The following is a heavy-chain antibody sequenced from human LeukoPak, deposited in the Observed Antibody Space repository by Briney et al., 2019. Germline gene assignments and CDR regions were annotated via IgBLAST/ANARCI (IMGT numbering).Heavy chain of an antibody. D-gene: IGHD2-15*01. CDR1: GFIFSDYV. Sequence: SGGSLRLSCAASGFIFSDYVIHWVRQAPGKGLDWVAVISKDGGTKYYADSVKGGLTISRDNSKNMLYLQMNSLRPEDTAVYYCARGGDLKYCSGGSCYSVDYWGQGTLVTVSS. V-gene: IGHV3-30-3*01. CDR3: ARGGDLKYCSGGSCYSVDY. CDR2: ISKDGGTK. J-gene: IGHJ4*02.